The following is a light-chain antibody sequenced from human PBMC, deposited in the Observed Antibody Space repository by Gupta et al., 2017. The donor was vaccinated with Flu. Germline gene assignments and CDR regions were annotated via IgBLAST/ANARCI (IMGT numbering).Light chain of an antibody. V-gene: IGKV3-20*01. Sequence: EIVLTQSPGTLSLSPGERATLSCRASQSVTSSYLAWYQQKPGQGPRLLIYGASSRATGIPDSFSGSGSGTDFTLTISRLDPEDFAVYYCQQYGSSPLTFGGGTKVEIK. CDR3: QQYGSSPLT. CDR2: GAS. CDR1: QSVTSSY. J-gene: IGKJ4*01.